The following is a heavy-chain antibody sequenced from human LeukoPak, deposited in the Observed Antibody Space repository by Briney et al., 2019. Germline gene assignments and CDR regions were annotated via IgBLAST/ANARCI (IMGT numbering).Heavy chain of an antibody. CDR3: ARDGRAPYAFPDY. V-gene: IGHV1-2*02. D-gene: IGHD2-21*01. CDR1: GYTFTGYY. CDR2: INPNSGGT. J-gene: IGHJ4*02. Sequence: GASVKVSCKASGYTFTGYYMHWVRQAPGQGLEWMGWINPNSGGTNYAQKLQGRVTMTTDTSTSTAYMELRSLRSDDTAVYYCARDGRAPYAFPDYWGQGTLVTVSS.